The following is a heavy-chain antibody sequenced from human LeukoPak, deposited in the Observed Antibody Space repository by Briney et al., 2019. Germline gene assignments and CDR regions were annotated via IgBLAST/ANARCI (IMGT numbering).Heavy chain of an antibody. Sequence: SETLSLTCNVSGGSISGYHWSWIRQPPGKGLEWFGYIYYSGGSNYNPSLKSRVTMSADTSKNQFSLKLSSVTAADTAVYYCARVPRSYYYYYYMDVWGKGTTVTVSS. J-gene: IGHJ6*03. CDR1: GGSISGYH. V-gene: IGHV4-59*01. CDR2: IYYSGGS. CDR3: ARVPRSYYYYYYMDV.